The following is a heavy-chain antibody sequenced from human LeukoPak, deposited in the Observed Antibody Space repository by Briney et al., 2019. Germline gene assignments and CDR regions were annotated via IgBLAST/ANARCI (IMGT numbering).Heavy chain of an antibody. CDR2: ISGSGGST. V-gene: IGHV3-23*01. J-gene: IGHJ4*02. CDR3: AKEEGIVVVPAATFDY. CDR1: GFTFSSYA. Sequence: GGSLRLSCAASGFTFSSYAMSWVRQAPGKGLEWVSAISGSGGSTYYADSVKGRFTISRDNSKNTLYLQMNSLRAEDTAVYYCAKEEGIVVVPAATFDYWGQGTLVTVSS. D-gene: IGHD2-2*01.